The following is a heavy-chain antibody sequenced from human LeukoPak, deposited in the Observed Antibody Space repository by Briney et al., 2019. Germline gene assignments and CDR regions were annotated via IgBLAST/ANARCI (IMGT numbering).Heavy chain of an antibody. CDR3: ARGHDDTSGSLPEY. J-gene: IGHJ4*02. D-gene: IGHD3-22*01. V-gene: IGHV3-20*04. Sequence: PGGSLRLSCAASGFTFSSYAMSWVRQAPGKGLEWVSGINWNGGSTGYADSVKGRFTISRDNAKNSLYLLMNTLRAEDTAFYYCARGHDDTSGSLPEYWGQGTLVTVSS. CDR2: INWNGGST. CDR1: GFTFSSYA.